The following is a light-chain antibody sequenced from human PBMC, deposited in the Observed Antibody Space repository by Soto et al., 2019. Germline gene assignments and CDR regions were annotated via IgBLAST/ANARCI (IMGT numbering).Light chain of an antibody. CDR2: GES. CDR3: QQYDDYPWT. V-gene: IGKV3D-15*01. J-gene: IGKJ1*01. CDR1: QSVSSN. Sequence: LMTQSPATLSLSPGDSATLSCRASQSVSSNLAWYQQKPGQAPRLLIYGESTRATGIPDRFSGTGSGTEFTLTISRLQPDDFATYYCQQYDDYPWTFGQGTKVDIK.